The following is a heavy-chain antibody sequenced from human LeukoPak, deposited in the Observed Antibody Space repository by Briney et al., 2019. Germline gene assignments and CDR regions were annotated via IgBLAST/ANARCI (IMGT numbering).Heavy chain of an antibody. CDR2: VSGIHYNT. J-gene: IGHJ4*02. CDR1: GFASSTYD. CDR3: AKGSMDGWLVTHRYFEN. Sequence: HPGGSLRLSCAAPGFASSTYDMTWVRQAPGKGLEWVSGVSGIHYNTYYADSVKGRFTISRDNSKNTLYLQMDSLRDDDTAVYYCAKGSMDGWLVTHRYFENWGPGTLVTVSS. V-gene: IGHV3-23*01. D-gene: IGHD4-23*01.